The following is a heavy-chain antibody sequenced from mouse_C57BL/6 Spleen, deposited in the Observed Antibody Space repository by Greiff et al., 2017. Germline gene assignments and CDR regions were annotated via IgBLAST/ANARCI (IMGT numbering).Heavy chain of an antibody. CDR2: IDPETGGT. V-gene: IGHV1-15*01. CDR1: GYTFTDYE. J-gene: IGHJ2*01. CDR3: TSSTVVAPRFDD. D-gene: IGHD1-1*01. Sequence: VQLQQSGAELVRPGASVTLSCKASGYTFTDYEMPWVKQTPVHGLEWIGAIDPETGGTAYNQKFKGKAILTADKSSSTAYMELRSLTSEDSAVYYCTSSTVVAPRFDDWGQGTTLTVST.